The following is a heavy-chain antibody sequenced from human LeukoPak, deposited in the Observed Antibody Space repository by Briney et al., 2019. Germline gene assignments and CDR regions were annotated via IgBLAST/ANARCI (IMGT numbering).Heavy chain of an antibody. Sequence: GSLRLSCAASGFTFSSYSMNWVRQAPGKGLEWLSYISTTSSTIYYADSVKGRFTISRDNAKNSLYLQMNSLRAGDTAVYYCARSLTGPEGYWGQGTLVTVSS. J-gene: IGHJ4*02. V-gene: IGHV3-48*04. CDR1: GFTFSSYS. CDR3: ARSLTGPEGY. CDR2: ISTTSSTI. D-gene: IGHD7-27*01.